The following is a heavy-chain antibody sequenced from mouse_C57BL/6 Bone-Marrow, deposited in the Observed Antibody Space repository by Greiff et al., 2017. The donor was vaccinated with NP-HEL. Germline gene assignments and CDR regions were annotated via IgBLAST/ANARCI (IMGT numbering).Heavy chain of an antibody. CDR1: GYTFTGYW. CDR2: ILPGSGST. Sequence: QVQLQQSGAELMKPGASVKLSCKATGYTFTGYWIEWVKQRPGHGLEWIGEILPGSGSTNYNEKFKGKATFTVDTSSNTAYMQLSSLTTEDSAIYYSASSQLRLRPAWVAYWGHGTLVTVSA. V-gene: IGHV1-9*01. D-gene: IGHD3-2*02. J-gene: IGHJ3*01. CDR3: ASSQLRLRPAWVAY.